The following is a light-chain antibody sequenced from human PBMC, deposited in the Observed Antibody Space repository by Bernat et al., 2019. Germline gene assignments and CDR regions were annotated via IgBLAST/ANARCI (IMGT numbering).Light chain of an antibody. CDR2: KAS. Sequence: DIQMTQSPSSLSASLGDRVTITCRASENVNNFLHWYQHKPGKAPNLLIYKASTLQSGVPSRFSGSGSGTDYTLTISSLQPEDIATYYCQQYNNSPYSFGQGTKVEIK. J-gene: IGKJ2*03. CDR3: QQYNNSPYS. V-gene: IGKV1-39*01. CDR1: ENVNNF.